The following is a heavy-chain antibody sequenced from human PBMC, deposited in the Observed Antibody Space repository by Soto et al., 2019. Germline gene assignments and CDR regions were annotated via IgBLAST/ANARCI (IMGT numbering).Heavy chain of an antibody. CDR1: GGSFNSFS. J-gene: IGHJ4*02. V-gene: IGHV1-69*02. CDR3: ATAKNNTYEF. CDR2: IITVLGLT. Sequence: QVQLVQSGAELKKPGSSMKVSCKTSGGSFNSFSFTWVRQAPGQGREWVGRIITVLGLTAYAQKFQGRITISADKSTSTAYMELSGLTSEDTAVYYGATAKNNTYEFWGQGTLGTVSS. D-gene: IGHD3-3*01.